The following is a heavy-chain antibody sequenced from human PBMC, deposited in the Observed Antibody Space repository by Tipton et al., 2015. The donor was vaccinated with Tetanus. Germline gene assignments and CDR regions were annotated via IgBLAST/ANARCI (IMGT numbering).Heavy chain of an antibody. V-gene: IGHV4-61*08. D-gene: IGHD3-3*01. Sequence: TLSLTCTVSGGSVRSGDYSWNWIRQPPGKGLEWLAYVSSSGSTNSDYFPKSRITISRDTSTNQYFLKLSSVTPADTAVYFSARANYDFSMKGPFASWDQG. CDR2: VSSSGST. CDR3: ARANYDFSMKGPFAS. CDR1: GGSVRSGDYS. J-gene: IGHJ4*02.